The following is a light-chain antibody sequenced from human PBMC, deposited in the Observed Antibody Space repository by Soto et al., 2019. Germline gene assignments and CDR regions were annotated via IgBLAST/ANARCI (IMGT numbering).Light chain of an antibody. J-gene: IGKJ1*01. V-gene: IGKV1-5*01. CDR2: HAS. Sequence: DIQMTQSPSSVSASVGDRVTITCRASQGISSWLAWYQQKPGTAPKVLIYHASNLQSGVPSRFSGSASGTEFTLTITSLQPDDFGTYYCQEYNNNWAFGQGTKVDIK. CDR1: QGISSW. CDR3: QEYNNNWA.